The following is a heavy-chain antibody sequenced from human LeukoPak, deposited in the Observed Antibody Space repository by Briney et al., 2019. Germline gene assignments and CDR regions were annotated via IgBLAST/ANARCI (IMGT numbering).Heavy chain of an antibody. J-gene: IGHJ4*02. CDR1: GFTFSSYA. V-gene: IGHV3-23*01. CDR2: ISGTGGRT. Sequence: GGSLGLSCAASGFTFSSYAMSWVRQAPGKGLEWVSSISGTGGRTYYADSVKGRFTISRDNSKNTLYLQMNSLRAEDTAVYYCVRDDDRPDNGLDYWGQGTRVTVSS. CDR3: VRDDDRPDNGLDY. D-gene: IGHD3-22*01.